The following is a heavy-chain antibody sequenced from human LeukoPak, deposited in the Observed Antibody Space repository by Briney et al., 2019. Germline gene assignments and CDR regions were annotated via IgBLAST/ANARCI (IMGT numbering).Heavy chain of an antibody. CDR2: INSDGSST. J-gene: IGHJ4*02. Sequence: STCSGYWLISVVEASVKEQVWVSRINSDGSSTSYADSVKGRFTISRDNAKNTLYLQMSSLRAEDTAVYYCAREGTAAAGYFDYWGQGTLVTVSS. V-gene: IGHV3-74*01. CDR3: AREGTAAAGYFDY. D-gene: IGHD6-13*01. CDR1: STCSGYW.